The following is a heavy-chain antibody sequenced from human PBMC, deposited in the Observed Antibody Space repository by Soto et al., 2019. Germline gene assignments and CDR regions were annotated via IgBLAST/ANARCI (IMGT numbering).Heavy chain of an antibody. D-gene: IGHD6-13*01. Sequence: GGSLRLSCAASGFTFSSYGMHWVRQAPGKGLEWVAVIWYDGSNKYYADSVKGRFTISRDNSKNTLYLQMNSLRAEDTAVYYCARVMSSSWTGPGNVWGQGTTVTVSS. CDR3: ARVMSSSWTGPGNV. CDR1: GFTFSSYG. CDR2: IWYDGSNK. V-gene: IGHV3-33*01. J-gene: IGHJ6*02.